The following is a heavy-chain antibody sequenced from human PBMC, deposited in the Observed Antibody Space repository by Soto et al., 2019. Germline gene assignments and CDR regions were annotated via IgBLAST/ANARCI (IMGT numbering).Heavy chain of an antibody. CDR1: GFTVSSNY. J-gene: IGHJ5*02. Sequence: EVQLVESGGGLIQPGGSLRLSCAASGFTVSSNYMSWVRQAPGKGLEWVSVIYSGGSTYYADSVKGRFTISRDNSKNPLYLQMNSLRAEDTAVYYCARVSTSTNWFDPWGQGTLVTVSS. CDR3: ARVSTSTNWFDP. CDR2: IYSGGST. D-gene: IGHD1-26*01. V-gene: IGHV3-53*01.